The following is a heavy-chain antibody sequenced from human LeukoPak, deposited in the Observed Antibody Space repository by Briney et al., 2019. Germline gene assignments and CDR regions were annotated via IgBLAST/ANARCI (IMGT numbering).Heavy chain of an antibody. CDR2: LGYDGRGT. J-gene: IGHJ4*01. Sequence: GGSLRLSCAASGSTFNRYAMHWVRQAPGKGLEWVSRLGYDGRGTNYADSVKGRFTISRDNAKNILYLQMNSLRADDTALYYCARDGFVGPVTAYLDSWGQGTLVTVSS. CDR3: ARDGFVGPVTAYLDS. V-gene: IGHV3-74*01. CDR1: GSTFNRYA. D-gene: IGHD2-21*02.